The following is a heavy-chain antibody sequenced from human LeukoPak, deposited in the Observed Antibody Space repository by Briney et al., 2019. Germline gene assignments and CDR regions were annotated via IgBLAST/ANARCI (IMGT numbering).Heavy chain of an antibody. D-gene: IGHD3-10*01. V-gene: IGHV3-23*01. Sequence: GSLRLSCAASGFTFSSYAMSWVRQAPGKGLEWVSVISNSAGSTFYADSVKGRFTISRDNSKNTLYLQMNSLRAEDTAVYYCAKRASGSGTSLYYFDYWGQGTLVTVSS. CDR3: AKRASGSGTSLYYFDY. CDR1: GFTFSSYA. J-gene: IGHJ4*02. CDR2: ISNSAGST.